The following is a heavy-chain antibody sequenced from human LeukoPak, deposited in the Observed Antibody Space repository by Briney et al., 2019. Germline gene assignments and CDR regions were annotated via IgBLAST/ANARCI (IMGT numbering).Heavy chain of an antibody. D-gene: IGHD6-19*01. CDR2: IYYRGTP. CDR1: GGSISSYY. Sequence: SETLSLACTASGGSISSYYWGWIRQPPGKGLEWVGQIYYRGTPNYNPSLKSRVTISIDTSKNQFSLKLNSVTAADTAVYYCAAESERWLLRSWGQGTLVTVSS. V-gene: IGHV4-59*03. J-gene: IGHJ4*02. CDR3: AAESERWLLRS.